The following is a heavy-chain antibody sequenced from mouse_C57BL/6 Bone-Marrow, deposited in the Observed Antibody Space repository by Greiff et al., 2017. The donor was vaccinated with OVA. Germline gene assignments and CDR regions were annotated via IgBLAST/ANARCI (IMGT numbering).Heavy chain of an antibody. CDR2: IWSGGST. Sequence: QVQLKESGPGLVQPSQSLSITCTASGFSLTSYGVHWVRQSPGKGLEWLGVIWSGGSTDYNAAFMSRQCMTKDNSKGQVFFKMISLQANDTAIYDCANSTTVVAHWYFDVWGTGTTVTVSS. J-gene: IGHJ1*03. D-gene: IGHD1-1*01. V-gene: IGHV2-5*01. CDR1: GFSLTSYG. CDR3: ANSTTVVAHWYFDV.